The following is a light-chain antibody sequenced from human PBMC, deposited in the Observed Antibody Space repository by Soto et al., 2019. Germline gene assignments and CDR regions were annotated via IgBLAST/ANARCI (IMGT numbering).Light chain of an antibody. CDR1: SGHSTYI. CDR3: ETWDSDTRV. CDR2: LEGSGSY. V-gene: IGLV4-60*03. Sequence: PVLTQSSSASASLGSSVKLTCTLNSGHSTYIIAWHQHQPGKAPRYLMKLEGSGSYNKGSGVPDRFSGSSSGADRYLTISKLQSEDEADYYCETWDSDTRVFGGGTQLTVL. J-gene: IGLJ2*01.